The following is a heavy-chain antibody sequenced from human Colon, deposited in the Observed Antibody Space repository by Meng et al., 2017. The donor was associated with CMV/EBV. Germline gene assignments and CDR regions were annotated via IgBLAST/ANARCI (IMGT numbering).Heavy chain of an antibody. J-gene: IGHJ6*02. CDR3: ARDGGSGSYYMSVDGMDV. V-gene: IGHV4-59*01. CDR1: GGSITSFY. Sequence: SETLSLTCSVSGGSITSFYWSWIRQSPGKGLEWIGDFYYSGTTNYNPSLRSRVTISADRSKNHFSLELNTVTTADTAVYYCARDGGSGSYYMSVDGMDVWGQGTTVTVSS. D-gene: IGHD3-10*01. CDR2: FYYSGTT.